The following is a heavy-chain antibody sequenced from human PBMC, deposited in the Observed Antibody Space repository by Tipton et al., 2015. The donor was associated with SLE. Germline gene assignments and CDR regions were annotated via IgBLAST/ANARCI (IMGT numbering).Heavy chain of an antibody. D-gene: IGHD6-6*01. J-gene: IGHJ4*02. CDR2: IYYSGST. Sequence: TLSLTCTVSGGSISSSSYYWGWIRQPPGKGLEWIGSIYYSGSTYYNPSLKSRGTISVDTSKNHFSLKLSSVTAADTGVYYCARDSIASHYWGQGTLVTVSS. CDR1: GGSISSSSYY. CDR3: ARDSIASHY. V-gene: IGHV4-39*07.